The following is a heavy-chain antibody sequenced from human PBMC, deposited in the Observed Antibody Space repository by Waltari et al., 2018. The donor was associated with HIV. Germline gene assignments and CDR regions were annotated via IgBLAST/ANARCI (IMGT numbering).Heavy chain of an antibody. Sequence: QVQLVQSGAEVKKPGASVKVSCKGSGNTFTSYAMHLVRQAHGQRLEWMGWTNAGNGNTKYSQKFQGRVTITRDTSASTAYMELSSLRSEDTAVYYCARGERMAYYYYYGMDVWGQGTTVTVSS. CDR1: GNTFTSYA. J-gene: IGHJ6*02. CDR3: ARGERMAYYYYYGMDV. V-gene: IGHV1-3*01. D-gene: IGHD2-8*01. CDR2: TNAGNGNT.